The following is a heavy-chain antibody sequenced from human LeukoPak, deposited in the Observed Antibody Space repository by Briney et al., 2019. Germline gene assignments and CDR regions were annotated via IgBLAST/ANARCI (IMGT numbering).Heavy chain of an antibody. D-gene: IGHD3-9*01. CDR3: AIVKAGYFDLYYYYGMDV. V-gene: IGHV4-39*01. Sequence: SETLSLTCTVSGGSISSSSYYWGWIRQPPGKGLEWIGSIYYSGSTYYNPSLKSRVTISVDTSKNQFSLKLSSVTAADTAVHYCAIVKAGYFDLYYYYGMDVWGQGTTVTVSS. J-gene: IGHJ6*02. CDR1: GGSISSSSYY. CDR2: IYYSGST.